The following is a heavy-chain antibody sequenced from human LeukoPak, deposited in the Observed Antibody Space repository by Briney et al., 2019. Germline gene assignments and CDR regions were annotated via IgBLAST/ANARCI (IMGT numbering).Heavy chain of an antibody. CDR3: GRTFTSGYSYGYNWFDP. Sequence: SVKVSCKASVGTFTSYAISWVRPAPGQRVEWVGGIITIFGTANYAQKSQGRVTITADESTRTAYMELSSLRSEDTAVYYCGRTFTSGYSYGYNWFDPWGQRRLVTVSS. D-gene: IGHD5-18*01. V-gene: IGHV1-69*01. CDR2: IITIFGTA. CDR1: VGTFTSYA. J-gene: IGHJ5*02.